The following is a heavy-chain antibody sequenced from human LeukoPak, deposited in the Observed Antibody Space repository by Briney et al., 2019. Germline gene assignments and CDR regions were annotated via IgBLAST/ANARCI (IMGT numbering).Heavy chain of an antibody. CDR3: ARGQGYYDFWSGYYHDAFDI. CDR2: INHSGST. Sequence: SETLSLTCAVYGGSFSGNYWSWIRQPPGKGLEWIGEINHSGSTNYNPSLKSRVTISVDTSKNQFSLKLSSVTAADTAVYYCARGQGYYDFWSGYYHDAFDIWGQGTMVTVSS. D-gene: IGHD3-3*01. J-gene: IGHJ3*02. V-gene: IGHV4-34*01. CDR1: GGSFSGNY.